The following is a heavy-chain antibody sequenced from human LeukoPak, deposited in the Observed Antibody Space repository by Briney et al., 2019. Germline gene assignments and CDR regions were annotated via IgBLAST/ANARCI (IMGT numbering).Heavy chain of an antibody. CDR1: GGSFSGYY. D-gene: IGHD6-13*01. V-gene: IGHV4-34*01. Sequence: SETLSLTCAVYGGSFSGYYWSWIRQPPGKGLEWIGEINHSGSTNYNPSLKSRVTISVDTSKNQFSLKLSSVTAADTAVYYCAGRIAAALVRDWGQGTLVTVSS. CDR2: INHSGST. CDR3: AGRIAAALVRD. J-gene: IGHJ4*02.